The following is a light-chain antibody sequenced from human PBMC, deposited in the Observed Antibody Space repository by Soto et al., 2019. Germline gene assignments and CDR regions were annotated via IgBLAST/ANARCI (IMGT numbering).Light chain of an antibody. V-gene: IGKV3-20*01. J-gene: IGKJ1*01. Sequence: EIVLTQSPGTLSLSPGERATLSCRASQSVSSSYLAWYQQKPGQAPRLLIYGASSRATGIPDRFGGSGSGTDFTLTISRLEPEDFAVYYCHQYGSSPWTFGQGTKVEIK. CDR2: GAS. CDR1: QSVSSSY. CDR3: HQYGSSPWT.